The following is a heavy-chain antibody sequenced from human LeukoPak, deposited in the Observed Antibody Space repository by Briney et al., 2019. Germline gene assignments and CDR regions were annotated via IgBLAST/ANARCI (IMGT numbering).Heavy chain of an antibody. CDR2: VRDKVDGYNT. CDR1: GFTFSDHH. J-gene: IGHJ4*02. Sequence: GGSLRLSCAASGFTFSDHHMDWVRQAPGKGLEWVGRVRDKVDGYNTEYAASVKGRFTISRDDSRSLLYLQMNSLKTEDTAVYYCAAVRGVMGYWGQGTLVTVS. CDR3: AAVRGVMGY. D-gene: IGHD3-10*02. V-gene: IGHV3-72*01.